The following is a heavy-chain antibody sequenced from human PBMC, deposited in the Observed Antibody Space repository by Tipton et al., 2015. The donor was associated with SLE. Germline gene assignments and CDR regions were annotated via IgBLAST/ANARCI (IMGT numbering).Heavy chain of an antibody. V-gene: IGHV4-30-4*08. Sequence: TLSLTCTVSGDSINSDGYFWTWIRQPPGKGLEWIGYIYYSGSTYYNPSLKSRVTISVDTSKNQFSLRLSSVTAADTAVYYCASPHDSSGYQLDYWGQGTLVTVSS. D-gene: IGHD3-22*01. CDR1: GDSINSDGYF. CDR3: ASPHDSSGYQLDY. J-gene: IGHJ4*02. CDR2: IYYSGST.